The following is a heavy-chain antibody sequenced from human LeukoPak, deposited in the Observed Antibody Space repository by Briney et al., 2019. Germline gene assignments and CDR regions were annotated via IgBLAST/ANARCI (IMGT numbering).Heavy chain of an antibody. Sequence: ASVKVSCKVSGNTLTQLSVHWVRQAPGKGLEWMGGFDVEDGEIIYAQKFQGRVTMTEDTSTDTAYMELSSLRSEDTAVYYCATNRQIMILGVVIMPAFDIWGQGTMVTVSS. J-gene: IGHJ3*02. D-gene: IGHD3-3*01. CDR2: FDVEDGEI. V-gene: IGHV1-24*01. CDR1: GNTLTQLS. CDR3: ATNRQIMILGVVIMPAFDI.